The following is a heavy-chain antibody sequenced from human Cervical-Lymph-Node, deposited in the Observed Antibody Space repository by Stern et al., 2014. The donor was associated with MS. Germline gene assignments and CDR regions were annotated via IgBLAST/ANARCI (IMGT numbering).Heavy chain of an antibody. J-gene: IGHJ3*01. D-gene: IGHD3-10*01. CDR3: AIGSH. Sequence: EVQLVESGGGLVKPGESLRLSCVGSGFTFEAYAMPWVRPLPGKGLDGFSGITRNGGKLGYLDSLKGRFAISRDDAKSSLYLQMNRLRHEDTALYYYAIGSHWGPGTMVTVSS. CDR2: ITRNGGKL. CDR1: GFTFEAYA. V-gene: IGHV3-9*01.